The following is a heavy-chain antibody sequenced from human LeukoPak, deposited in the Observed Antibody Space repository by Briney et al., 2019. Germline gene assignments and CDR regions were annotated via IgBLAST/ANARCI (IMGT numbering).Heavy chain of an antibody. Sequence: GGSLRLSCAASGFTFSSYSMNWVRQAPGKGLEWVSSISSSSSCIYYADSVKGRFTISRDHAKKSLYLQMNSLRAEDTAVYYCARDLSLYDSSGYYFDYWGQGTLVTVSS. CDR1: GFTFSSYS. J-gene: IGHJ4*02. D-gene: IGHD3-22*01. CDR3: ARDLSLYDSSGYYFDY. CDR2: ISSSSSCI. V-gene: IGHV3-21*01.